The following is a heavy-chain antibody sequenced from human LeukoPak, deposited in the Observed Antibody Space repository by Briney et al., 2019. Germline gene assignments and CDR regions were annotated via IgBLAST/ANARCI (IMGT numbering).Heavy chain of an antibody. CDR1: GGXFSGHY. CDR2: ISQSGRA. V-gene: IGHV4-34*01. J-gene: IGHJ4*02. CDR3: VRNFDY. Sequence: SETLSLTCVVYGGXFSGHYCSWIRQPPGKGLEWIGGISQSGRANYNPSLKSQVTISIDTSKNQFSLNLNSVTAADTAVYYCVRNFDYWGQGTLVTVSS.